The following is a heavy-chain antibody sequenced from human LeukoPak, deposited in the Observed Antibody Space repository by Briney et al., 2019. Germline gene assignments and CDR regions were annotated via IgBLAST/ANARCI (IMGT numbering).Heavy chain of an antibody. D-gene: IGHD3-10*01. CDR3: ARDKCGSEGDY. CDR1: GYTLTELS. V-gene: IGHV1-18*01. J-gene: IGHJ4*02. CDR2: ISAYNGDT. Sequence: GASVKVSCKVSGYTLTELSMHWVRQAPGKGLEWMGWISAYNGDTKYAQKVQGRVTMTTDTSTSTAYMELRSLRSDDTAVYYCARDKCGSEGDYWGQGTLVTVSS.